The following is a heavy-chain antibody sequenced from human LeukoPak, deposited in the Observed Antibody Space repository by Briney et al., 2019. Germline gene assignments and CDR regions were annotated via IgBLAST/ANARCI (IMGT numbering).Heavy chain of an antibody. CDR3: ARDSRRCSSTSCYWGWFDP. Sequence: SVKVSCKASGGTFSSYAISWVRQAPGQGLEWMGGIIPIFGTANYAQKFQGRCTITADKSTSTAYMELSRLRSEDTAVYYCARDSRRCSSTSCYWGWFDPWGQGTLVTVSS. D-gene: IGHD2-2*01. J-gene: IGHJ5*02. CDR2: IIPIFGTA. V-gene: IGHV1-69*06. CDR1: GGTFSSYA.